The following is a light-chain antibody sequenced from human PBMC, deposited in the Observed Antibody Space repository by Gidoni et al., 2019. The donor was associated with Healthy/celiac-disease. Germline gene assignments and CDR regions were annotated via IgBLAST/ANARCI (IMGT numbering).Light chain of an antibody. J-gene: IGKJ4*01. Sequence: EIVLTQSPATLSLSPGERATLSCRASQSVSSYVAWYQQKPGQATRLLIYDASNRATGIPARLSGSGSGTDFTLTSSSLEPEEFAVYYCQQRSNWPFLTFGGGTKVEIK. CDR3: QQRSNWPFLT. CDR2: DAS. CDR1: QSVSSY. V-gene: IGKV3-11*01.